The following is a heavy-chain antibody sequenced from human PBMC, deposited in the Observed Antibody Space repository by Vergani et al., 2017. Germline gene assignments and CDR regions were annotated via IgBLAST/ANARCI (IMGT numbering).Heavy chain of an antibody. J-gene: IGHJ6*02. CDR2: VDPEDGET. CDR1: GYTFTDHY. CDR3: ATPQTVTTGGMEV. V-gene: IGHV1-69-2*01. Sequence: EVQLVQSGAEVKKPGATMKISCKVSGYTFTDHYMHWVKQAPGKGLEWMGLVDPEDGETIYAEKFKGRVTIAADTSTDTAHLEVSSLRSEDPAVYYCATPQTVTTGGMEVWGQGTTVIVSS. D-gene: IGHD4-17*01.